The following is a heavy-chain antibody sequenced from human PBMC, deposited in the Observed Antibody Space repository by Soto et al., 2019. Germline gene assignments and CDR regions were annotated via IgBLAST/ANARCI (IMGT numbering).Heavy chain of an antibody. J-gene: IGHJ4*02. CDR3: ARENYYGSGTDFDY. V-gene: IGHV4-30-4*01. CDR1: GGSISSGDYY. Sequence: TSETLSLTCTVSGGSISSGDYYWSWIRQPPGKGLEWIGYIYYSGSTYYNPSLKSRVTISVDTSKNQFSLKLSSVTAADTAVYYCARENYYGSGTDFDYWGQGTLVTVSS. CDR2: IYYSGST. D-gene: IGHD3-10*01.